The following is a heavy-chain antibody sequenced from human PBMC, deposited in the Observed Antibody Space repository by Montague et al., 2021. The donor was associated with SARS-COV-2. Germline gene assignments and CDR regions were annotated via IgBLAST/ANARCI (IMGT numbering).Heavy chain of an antibody. D-gene: IGHD3-10*01. Sequence: SETLSLTCAVSGGSLFGSSYYWVWIRQPPGLELDWVGSVYYNGNTNSXXXLQSRVTISLDTYQNQISLNLDSVTAADTDVYYCVRPGGSESHWFDRWGQGTLVTVSS. J-gene: IGHJ5*02. V-gene: IGHV4-39*01. CDR1: GGSLFGSSYY. CDR2: VYYNGNT. CDR3: VRPGGSESHWFDR.